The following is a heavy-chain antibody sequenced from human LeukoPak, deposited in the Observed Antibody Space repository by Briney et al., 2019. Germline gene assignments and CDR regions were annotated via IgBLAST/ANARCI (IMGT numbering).Heavy chain of an antibody. CDR1: GGTFSSYA. V-gene: IGHV1-69*01. Sequence: ASVKVSCKASGGTFSSYAISWVRQAPGQGLEWMGGIIPIFGTASYAQKFQGRVTITADESTSTAYMELSSLRSKDTAVYYCARDGSIVVVPAATLKPNWFDPWGQGTLVTVSS. D-gene: IGHD2-2*01. CDR3: ARDGSIVVVPAATLKPNWFDP. CDR2: IIPIFGTA. J-gene: IGHJ5*02.